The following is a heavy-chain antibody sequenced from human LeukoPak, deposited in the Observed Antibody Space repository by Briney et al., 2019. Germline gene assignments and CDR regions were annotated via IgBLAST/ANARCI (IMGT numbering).Heavy chain of an antibody. J-gene: IGHJ4*02. D-gene: IGHD3-10*02. CDR3: ARSTGSTMFIDY. V-gene: IGHV4-61*10. CDR2: IYYSGNT. Sequence: PSETLSLTCTVPGGSISSGSYYWSWIRQPAGKGLEWLGYIYYSGNTDYNPSLKSRVAISVDTSKNQFSLKLSSVTAADTAVYYCARSTGSTMFIDYWGQGTLVTVSS. CDR1: GGSISSGSYY.